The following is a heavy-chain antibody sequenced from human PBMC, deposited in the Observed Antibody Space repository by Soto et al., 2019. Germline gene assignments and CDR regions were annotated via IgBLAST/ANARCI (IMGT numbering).Heavy chain of an antibody. CDR1: GGSISRSTYY. J-gene: IGHJ5*02. D-gene: IGHD2-2*02. CDR3: ARQVPAAIRLGWFDP. V-gene: IGHV4-39*01. CDR2: IYYSGST. Sequence: LSLTCTVSGGSISRSTYYWGWIRQPPGKGLEWIGSIYYSGSTYYRPSLKSRVTISVDTSKNQFSLKLSSVTAADTAVYYCARQVPAAIRLGWFDPWGQGTLVTVS.